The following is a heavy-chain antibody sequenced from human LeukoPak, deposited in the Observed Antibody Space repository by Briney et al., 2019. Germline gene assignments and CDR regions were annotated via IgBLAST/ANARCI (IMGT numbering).Heavy chain of an antibody. V-gene: IGHV7-4-1*02. Sequence: ASVKVSCKASGYTFTSYAMNWVRQAPGRGLEWMGWINTNTGNPTYAQGFTGRFVFSLDTSVSTAYLQISSLKAEDTAVYYCARDPHIVVVTAIPYYYGMDVWGQGTTVTVSS. CDR2: INTNTGNP. D-gene: IGHD2-21*02. CDR1: GYTFTSYA. CDR3: ARDPHIVVVTAIPYYYGMDV. J-gene: IGHJ6*02.